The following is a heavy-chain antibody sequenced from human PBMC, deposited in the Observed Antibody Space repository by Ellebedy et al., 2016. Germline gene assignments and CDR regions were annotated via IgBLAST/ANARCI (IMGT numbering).Heavy chain of an antibody. Sequence: ASVKVSCKASGGTFSSYAISWVRQAPGQGLEWMGGIIPIFGTANYAQKFQGRVTITADESTSTAYMELSSLRSEDTAVYYCARDQSCATMVRGVICHGMDVWGQGTTVTVSS. CDR2: IIPIFGTA. D-gene: IGHD3-10*01. V-gene: IGHV1-69*13. CDR1: GGTFSSYA. J-gene: IGHJ6*02. CDR3: ARDQSCATMVRGVICHGMDV.